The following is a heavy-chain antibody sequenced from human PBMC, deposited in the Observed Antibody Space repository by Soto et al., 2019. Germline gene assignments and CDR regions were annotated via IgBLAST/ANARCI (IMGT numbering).Heavy chain of an antibody. D-gene: IGHD3-22*01. V-gene: IGHV1-2*02. CDR1: GYTFTDYF. CDR2: INPNTGGT. CDR3: ARDLGYDDSSGSYHLDY. Sequence: ASVKVSCKASGYTFTDYFVHWVRQAPGQGLEWMGWINPNTGGTKYAQKFQGRVTMPRDKSTRTVYVELRRLRSDDTAVYFCARDLGYDDSSGSYHLDYWGQGTLVTVSS. J-gene: IGHJ4*02.